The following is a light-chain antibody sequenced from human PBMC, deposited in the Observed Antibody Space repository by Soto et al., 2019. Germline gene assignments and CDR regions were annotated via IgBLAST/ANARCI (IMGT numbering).Light chain of an antibody. J-gene: IGKJ1*01. CDR1: QSISNW. Sequence: EIQMTQSPSSMSASVGDRVTITCRASQSISNWLAWYQQKPGKDPNLLIYDDSSLEGGVPSRFSGSGSGTVFTLTISSLQPDDFATYCCQQYNSLWTVGQGTKV. CDR3: QQYNSLWT. V-gene: IGKV1-5*01. CDR2: DDS.